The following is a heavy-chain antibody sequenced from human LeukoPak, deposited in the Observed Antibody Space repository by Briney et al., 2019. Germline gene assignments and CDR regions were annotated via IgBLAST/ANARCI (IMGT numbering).Heavy chain of an antibody. D-gene: IGHD4-11*01. V-gene: IGHV4-4*02. Sequence: SGTLSLTYAVSGGSMSSSNWWSGVRQPPGKGLEWIGEIYLSGSTNYNPSLKSRVTISLDKSKNHFPLKLSTVTAADTAVYYCARYHDLSNSGNHIDSWGHGTMVTVSS. CDR3: ARYHDLSNSGNHIDS. CDR1: GGSMSSSNW. CDR2: IYLSGST. J-gene: IGHJ5*01.